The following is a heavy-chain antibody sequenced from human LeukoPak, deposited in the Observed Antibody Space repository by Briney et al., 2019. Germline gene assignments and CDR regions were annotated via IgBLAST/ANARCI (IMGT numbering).Heavy chain of an antibody. CDR2: ISNYNGNT. J-gene: IGHJ3*01. CDR3: ARDFNYDFRGGDAFDL. Sequence: ASVKVSCKAFGYTFINYGISWVRQAPGQGLEWMGWISNYNGNTNSAQELQGRVTLTTDTSTSTAYMELRSLRSDDTAVYYCARDFNYDFRGGDAFDLWGQGTVITVSS. CDR1: GYTFINYG. V-gene: IGHV1-18*01. D-gene: IGHD3-3*01.